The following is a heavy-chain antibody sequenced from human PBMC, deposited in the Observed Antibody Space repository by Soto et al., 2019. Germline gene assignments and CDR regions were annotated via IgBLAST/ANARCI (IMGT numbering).Heavy chain of an antibody. CDR2: VSIGGST. D-gene: IGHD2-15*01. V-gene: IGHV3-23*01. CDR3: ARRRGAGGHFDY. CDR1: GFTFSSYA. Sequence: DVQLLESGGGLVQPEGSLRLSCAASGFTFSSYAMGWVRQGPGKGLEWVAVVSIGGSTHYADSVRGRFTISRDNSKNPLSLQMNSLPSEDTAVYFCARRRGAGGHFDYWGQGALVTVSS. J-gene: IGHJ4*02.